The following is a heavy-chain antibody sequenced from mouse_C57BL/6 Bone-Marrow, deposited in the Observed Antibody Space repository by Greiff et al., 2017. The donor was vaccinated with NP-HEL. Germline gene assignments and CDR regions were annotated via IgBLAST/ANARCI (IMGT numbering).Heavy chain of an antibody. D-gene: IGHD2-2*01. V-gene: IGHV1-82*01. J-gene: IGHJ1*03. CDR1: GYAFSSSW. CDR2: IYPGDGDT. Sequence: QVQLQQSGPELVKPGASVKISCKASGYAFSSSWMNWVKQRPGKGLEWIGRIYPGDGDTNYNGQFKGKATLTADKSSSTAYMQLSSLTAEDSAVYFCARGGLRLLWYFDVWGTGTTVTVSS. CDR3: ARGGLRLLWYFDV.